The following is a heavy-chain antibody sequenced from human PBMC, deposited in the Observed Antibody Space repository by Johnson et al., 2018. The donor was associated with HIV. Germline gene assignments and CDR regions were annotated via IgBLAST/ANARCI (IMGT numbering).Heavy chain of an antibody. D-gene: IGHD6-19*01. J-gene: IGHJ3*02. CDR3: AEEVGWLGDAFDI. CDR1: GFTFSSNA. CDR2: ISYDGSNK. Sequence: QVQLVESGGGVVQPGRSLRLSCAASGFTFSSNAMHWVRQAPGKGLEWVAVISYDGSNKYYADSVKGRFTISRDNSKNTLYLQMNSLRAEDTAVYYCAEEVGWLGDAFDIWGQGTMVTVSS. V-gene: IGHV3-30-3*01.